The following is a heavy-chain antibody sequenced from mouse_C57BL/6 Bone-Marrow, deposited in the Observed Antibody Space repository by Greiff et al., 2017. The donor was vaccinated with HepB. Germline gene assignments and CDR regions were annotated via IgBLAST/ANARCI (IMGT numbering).Heavy chain of an antibody. D-gene: IGHD1-1*01. V-gene: IGHV2-2*01. CDR1: GFSLTSYG. J-gene: IGHJ4*01. Sequence: VKLVESGPGLVQPSQSLSITCTVSGFSLTSYGVHWVRQSPGKGLEWLGVIWSGGSTDYNAAFISRLSISKDNSKSQVFFKMNSLQADDTAIYYCASYYYGSSLYAMDYWGQGTSVTVSS. CDR2: IWSGGST. CDR3: ASYYYGSSLYAMDY.